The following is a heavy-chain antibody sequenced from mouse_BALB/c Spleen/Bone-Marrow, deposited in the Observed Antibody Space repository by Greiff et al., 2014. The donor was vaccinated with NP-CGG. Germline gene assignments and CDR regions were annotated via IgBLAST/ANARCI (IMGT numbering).Heavy chain of an antibody. CDR2: ISYSGRT. CDR1: GYSITSDYA. CDR3: ARWGRYLNFDY. Sequence: EVQLVESGPGLVKPSQSLSLTCTVTGYSITSDYAWNWIRQFPGNKLEWMGYISYSGRTSYNPSLKSRISITRDTSKNQFFLQLNSVTTEDTATYYCARWGRYLNFDYWGQGTTLTVSS. D-gene: IGHD2-14*01. J-gene: IGHJ2*01. V-gene: IGHV3-2*02.